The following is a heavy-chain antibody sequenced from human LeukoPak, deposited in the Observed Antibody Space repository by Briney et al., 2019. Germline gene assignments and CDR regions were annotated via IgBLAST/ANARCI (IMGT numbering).Heavy chain of an antibody. CDR2: INSRASTI. V-gene: IGHV3-48*04. CDR1: GFTFSSYR. Sequence: GESLRLSCAASGFTFSSYRMSWVRQAPGKGLEWISYINSRASTIYFVDSMKSRFTISRDNAKNSLYLQMNSLRAEDTAVYYCARDLHRNTMGRVFDYWGQGTLVTTSS. CDR3: ARDLHRNTMGRVFDY. J-gene: IGHJ4*02. D-gene: IGHD3-10*01.